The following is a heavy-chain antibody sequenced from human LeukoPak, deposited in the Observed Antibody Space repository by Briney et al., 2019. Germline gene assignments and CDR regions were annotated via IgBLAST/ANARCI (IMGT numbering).Heavy chain of an antibody. J-gene: IGHJ4*02. V-gene: IGHV4-59*01. CDR3: ARVTWSNGWPDY. Sequence: SETLSLTCTVSGGSINSYYWSWIRQPPGKGLQWIGYINYSGGTNYNPSLKSRVTISIDTSKKQFSLKLTSVTAGDTALYYCARVTWSNGWPDYWGQGTLVTVSP. CDR2: INYSGGT. CDR1: GGSINSYY. D-gene: IGHD3-3*01.